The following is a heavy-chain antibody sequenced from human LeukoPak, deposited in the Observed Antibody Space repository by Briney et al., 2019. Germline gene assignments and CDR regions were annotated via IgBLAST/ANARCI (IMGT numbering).Heavy chain of an antibody. CDR3: ARDKTSQWELLPSDAFDI. V-gene: IGHV4-59*01. J-gene: IGHJ3*02. D-gene: IGHD1-26*01. Sequence: SETLSLTCTVSGGSISSYYWSWIRQSPGKGLEWIGYIYYSGSTNFNPSLKSRVTISVDTSKNQFSLKLSSVTAEDTAVYYCARDKTSQWELLPSDAFDIWGQGTMVTVSS. CDR2: IYYSGST. CDR1: GGSISSYY.